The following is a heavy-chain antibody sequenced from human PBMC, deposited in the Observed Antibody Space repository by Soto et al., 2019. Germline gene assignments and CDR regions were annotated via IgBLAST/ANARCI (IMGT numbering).Heavy chain of an antibody. CDR3: ARVYYYDSSGPTNYDAFDI. CDR1: GYSFTSYW. V-gene: IGHV5-51*01. CDR2: IYPGDSDT. Sequence: GESLKISCKGSGYSFTSYWIGWVRQMPGKGLEWMGIIYPGDSDTRYSPSFQGQVTISADKSISTAYLQWSSLKASDTAMYYCARVYYYDSSGPTNYDAFDIWGQGTMVTVSS. D-gene: IGHD3-22*01. J-gene: IGHJ3*02.